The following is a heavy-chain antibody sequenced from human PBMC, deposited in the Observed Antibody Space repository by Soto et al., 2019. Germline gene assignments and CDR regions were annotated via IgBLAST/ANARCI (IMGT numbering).Heavy chain of an antibody. CDR1: GFSLSTSGVG. D-gene: IGHD6-6*01. Sequence: QITLKESGPTLVKPTQTLTLTCTFSGFSLSTSGVGVGWIRQPPGKALEWLALIYWDDDKRYRPSLKSRLTVTKDTSKNQVVLTLTNMDPVDTATYYCAYRRSRSDLDYWGQGTLVTVSS. CDR3: AYRRSRSDLDY. V-gene: IGHV2-5*02. CDR2: IYWDDDK. J-gene: IGHJ4*02.